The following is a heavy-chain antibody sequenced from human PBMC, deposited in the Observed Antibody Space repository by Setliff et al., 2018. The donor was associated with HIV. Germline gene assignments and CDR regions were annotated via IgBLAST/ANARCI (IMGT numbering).Heavy chain of an antibody. CDR1: GGSISSGSYY. Sequence: PSETLSLTCTLSGGSISSGSYYWSWIRQPAGKGLEWIGRIYTSGSTNYNPSLKSRVTISVDTSKKQFSLKVNSVTAADTAVYYCARAPFYSGYDSHDSSGYYLDAFDIWGPGTMVTVS. V-gene: IGHV4-61*02. D-gene: IGHD3-22*01. CDR3: ARAPFYSGYDSHDSSGYYLDAFDI. J-gene: IGHJ3*02. CDR2: IYTSGST.